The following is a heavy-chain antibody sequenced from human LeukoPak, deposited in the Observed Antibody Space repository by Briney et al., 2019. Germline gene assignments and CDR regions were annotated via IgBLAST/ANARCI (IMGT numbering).Heavy chain of an antibody. J-gene: IGHJ4*02. CDR1: GFTFSSYA. Sequence: GGSLRLSCAASGFTFSSYAMSWVRQAPGKGLEWVSAISGGGAGTDYADSVKGRFTISRDNSKSTLYLQMNSLRAEGTAVYYCAKFRSSSWYEGFDYWGQGTLVTVSS. D-gene: IGHD6-13*01. V-gene: IGHV3-23*01. CDR3: AKFRSSSWYEGFDY. CDR2: ISGGGAGT.